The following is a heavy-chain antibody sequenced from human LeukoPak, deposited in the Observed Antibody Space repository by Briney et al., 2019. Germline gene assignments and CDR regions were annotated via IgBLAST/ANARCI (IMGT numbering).Heavy chain of an antibody. CDR3: ARDYSSSSGKAFDI. V-gene: IGHV4-4*07. CDR2: IYISGST. CDR1: GGSISSYY. J-gene: IGHJ3*02. Sequence: SETLSLTCTVSGGSISSYYWSWIRQPAGKGLEWIGRIYISGSTNYNPSLKSRVTMSVDTFKNQFSLKLSSVTAADTAVYYCARDYSSSSGKAFDIWGQGTMVTVSS. D-gene: IGHD6-6*01.